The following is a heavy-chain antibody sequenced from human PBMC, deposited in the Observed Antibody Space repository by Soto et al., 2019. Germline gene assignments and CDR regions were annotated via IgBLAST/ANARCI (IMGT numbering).Heavy chain of an antibody. CDR1: GFTFSSYA. Sequence: PGGSLRLPCAASGFTFSSYAMSWVRQAPGKGLEWVSAISGSGGSTYYADSVKGRFTISRDNSKNTLYLQMNSLRAEDTAVYYCAKDTYDSSGYYSGWGQGTLVTVSS. J-gene: IGHJ4*02. D-gene: IGHD3-22*01. V-gene: IGHV3-23*01. CDR3: AKDTYDSSGYYSG. CDR2: ISGSGGST.